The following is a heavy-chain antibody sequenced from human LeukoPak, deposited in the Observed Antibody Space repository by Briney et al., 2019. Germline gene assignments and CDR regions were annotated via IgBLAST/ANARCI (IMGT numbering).Heavy chain of an antibody. D-gene: IGHD3-3*01. V-gene: IGHV3-30*18. J-gene: IGHJ6*03. CDR1: GFTFSSYG. Sequence: PGGSLRLSCAASGFTFSSYGMHWVRQAPGKGLEWVAAISYDGSNKYYADSVKGRFTISRDNSKNTLYLQMNSLRAEDTAVYYCAKTGYDFWSGYYTRYYYYYMDVWGKGTTVTVSS. CDR2: ISYDGSNK. CDR3: AKTGYDFWSGYYTRYYYYYMDV.